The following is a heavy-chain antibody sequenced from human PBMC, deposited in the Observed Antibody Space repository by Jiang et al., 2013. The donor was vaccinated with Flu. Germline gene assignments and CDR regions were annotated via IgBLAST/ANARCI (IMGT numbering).Heavy chain of an antibody. D-gene: IGHD3-3*01. Sequence: KKPGASVKVSCKASGYTFTSYYMHWVRQAPGQGLEWMGIINPSGGSTSYAQKFQGRVTMTRDTSTSTVYMELSSLRSEDTAVYYCARASRRFLEWLLPDFDYWGQGTLVTVSS. CDR2: INPSGGST. CDR3: ARASRRFLEWLLPDFDY. CDR1: GYTFTSYY. J-gene: IGHJ4*02. V-gene: IGHV1-46*01.